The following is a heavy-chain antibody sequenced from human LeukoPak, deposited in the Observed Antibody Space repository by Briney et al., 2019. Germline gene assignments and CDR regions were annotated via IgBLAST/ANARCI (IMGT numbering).Heavy chain of an antibody. CDR2: ISAYNGNT. D-gene: IGHD2-15*01. V-gene: IGHV1-18*01. J-gene: IGHJ4*02. CDR3: ARDDCSGGSCYPDY. Sequence: ASVKDSCKASGYTFTSYGISWVRQAPGQGLEWMGWISAYNGNTNYAQKLQGRVAMTTDTSTSTAYMELRSLRSDDTAVYYCARDDCSGGSCYPDYWGQGTLVTVSS. CDR1: GYTFTSYG.